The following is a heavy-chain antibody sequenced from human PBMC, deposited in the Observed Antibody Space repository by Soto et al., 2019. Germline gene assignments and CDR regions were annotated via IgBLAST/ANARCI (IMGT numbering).Heavy chain of an antibody. CDR1: GGSIGGSNYF. J-gene: IGHJ6*01. CDR3: TRRRLGGRGINTMDV. V-gene: IGHV4-39*01. D-gene: IGHD3-10*01. Sequence: SETLSLTCTVSGGSIGGSNYFWGWIRQSPGTGLEWLGTIYSSGSTYYSPSLKSRITMSLDTSKNQFSLKLGSVTAADTAVYYCTRRRLGGRGINTMDVWGPGTTVTFAS. CDR2: IYSSGST.